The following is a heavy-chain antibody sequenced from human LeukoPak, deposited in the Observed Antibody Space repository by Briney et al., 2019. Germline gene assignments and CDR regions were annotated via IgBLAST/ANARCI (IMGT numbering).Heavy chain of an antibody. CDR1: GFTFSSYA. V-gene: IGHV3-23*01. J-gene: IGHJ4*02. CDR2: ISGSGGST. Sequence: QPGGSLRLSCAASGFTFSSYAMSWVRQAPGKGLEWVSAISGSGGSTYYADSVKGRFTISRDNSKNTLYLQMNSLRAEDTAVYYCAHKVAMVKGGFGYWGQGTLVTVSS. CDR3: AHKVAMVKGGFGY. D-gene: IGHD5-18*01.